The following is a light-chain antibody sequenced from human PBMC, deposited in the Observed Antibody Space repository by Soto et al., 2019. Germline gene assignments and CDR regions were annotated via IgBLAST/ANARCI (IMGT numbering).Light chain of an antibody. V-gene: IGLV2-14*01. CDR1: SSDVGGYEY. CDR3: TSYKSTSTQV. CDR2: EVT. Sequence: QSALIHPPSVSGSPGQSITISCTGTSSDVGGYEYGSWYQQHRGTAPRLIIYEVTKRPSWVSNRFFGSKSGNTASLTISGLQAEDEGDYYCTSYKSTSTQVFGTGTKSPS. J-gene: IGLJ1*01.